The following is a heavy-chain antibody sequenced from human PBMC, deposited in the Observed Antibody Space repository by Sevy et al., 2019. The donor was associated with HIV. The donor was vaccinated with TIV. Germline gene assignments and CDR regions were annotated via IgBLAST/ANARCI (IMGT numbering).Heavy chain of an antibody. CDR3: TTHHYYNWNWVRGYYYYGMDV. Sequence: GGSLRLSCAASGFTFSNAWMSWVRQAPGKGLEWVGRIKSKTDGGTTDYAAPVKGRFTISRDDSKNTLYLQMNSLKTEDTAVYYCTTHHYYNWNWVRGYYYYGMDVWGQGTTVTVSS. J-gene: IGHJ6*02. CDR2: IKSKTDGGTT. CDR1: GFTFSNAW. V-gene: IGHV3-15*01. D-gene: IGHD1-20*01.